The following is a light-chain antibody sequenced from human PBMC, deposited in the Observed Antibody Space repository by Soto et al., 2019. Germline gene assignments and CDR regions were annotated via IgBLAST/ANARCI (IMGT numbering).Light chain of an antibody. Sequence: EIVLTQSPATLSLSPGERATLSCRASQSFSSYLAWYQQKPGQAPRLLIYDASKRATGIPARFSGRGSGTDFTLTISSLEPEDFAVYYCQQRSNWPPVLTFGQGTRLEIK. CDR2: DAS. CDR3: QQRSNWPPVLT. CDR1: QSFSSY. V-gene: IGKV3-11*01. J-gene: IGKJ5*01.